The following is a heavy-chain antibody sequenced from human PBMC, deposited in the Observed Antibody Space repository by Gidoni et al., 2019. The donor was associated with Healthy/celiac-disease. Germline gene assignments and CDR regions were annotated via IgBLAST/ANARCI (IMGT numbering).Heavy chain of an antibody. CDR3: ARAYYDSSGYLDY. V-gene: IGHV3-11*01. CDR2: IISSGSTI. CDR1: GFTCSDYY. J-gene: IGHJ4*02. D-gene: IGHD3-22*01. Sequence: QVQLVESGGGLVKPGGSLRLSCAASGFTCSDYYMSWIRQAPGKGLEWVSYIISSGSTIYYADSVKGLFTISRDNAKNSLYLQMNSLSAEDTAVYYCARAYYDSSGYLDYWGQGTLVTVSS.